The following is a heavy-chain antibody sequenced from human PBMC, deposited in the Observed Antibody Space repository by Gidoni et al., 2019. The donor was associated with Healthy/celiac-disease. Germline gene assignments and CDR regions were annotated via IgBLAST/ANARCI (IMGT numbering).Heavy chain of an antibody. CDR1: GFTVSNDW. CDR2: IKSKTDGGTT. Sequence: EVQLVESGGGLVKPGGSLRLSCAAAGFTVSNDWMSWVRQAPGKGLEWVGRIKSKTDGGTTDYAAPVKGRFTISRDDSKNTLYLQMNSLKTEDTAVYYCTTVGSYYSGSSGFFYYWGQGTLVTVSS. CDR3: TTVGSYYSGSSGFFYY. V-gene: IGHV3-15*01. J-gene: IGHJ4*02. D-gene: IGHD1-26*01.